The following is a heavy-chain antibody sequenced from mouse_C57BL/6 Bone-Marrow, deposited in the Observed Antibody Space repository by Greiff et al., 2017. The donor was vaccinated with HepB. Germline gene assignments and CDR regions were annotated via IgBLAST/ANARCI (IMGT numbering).Heavy chain of an antibody. D-gene: IGHD2-5*01. Sequence: EVKVVESGGDLVKPGGSLKLSCAASGFTFSSYGMSWVRQTPDKRLEWVATISSGGSYTYYPDSVKGRFTISRDNAKNTLYLQMSSLKSEDPAMYYCAREGSNYEGWFAYWGQGTLVTVSA. CDR2: ISSGGSYT. CDR3: AREGSNYEGWFAY. J-gene: IGHJ3*01. CDR1: GFTFSSYG. V-gene: IGHV5-6*01.